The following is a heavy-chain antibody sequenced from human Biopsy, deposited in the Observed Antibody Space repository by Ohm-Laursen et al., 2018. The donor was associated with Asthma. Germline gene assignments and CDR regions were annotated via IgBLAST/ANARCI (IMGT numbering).Heavy chain of an antibody. CDR3: AKRGSYFDY. Sequence: GSLRLSCAASGFPFSDYYMSWTRQAPGKGLEWVSYISSSGTTIFNADSVKGRFTISRDKSKNTLYMQMNSLRAEDTAVYYCAKRGSYFDYWGQGTLVTVSS. D-gene: IGHD1-26*01. V-gene: IGHV3-11*01. CDR2: ISSSGTTI. CDR1: GFPFSDYY. J-gene: IGHJ4*02.